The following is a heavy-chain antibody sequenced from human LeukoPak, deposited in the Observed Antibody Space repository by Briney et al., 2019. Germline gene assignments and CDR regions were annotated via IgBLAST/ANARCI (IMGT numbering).Heavy chain of an antibody. D-gene: IGHD3-22*01. CDR3: AKDYYDSSGYYSPPDY. CDR1: GFTFSSYA. CDR2: ISGSGGST. V-gene: IGHV3-23*01. J-gene: IGHJ4*02. Sequence: PGGSLRLSCAASGFTFSSYAMSWVRQAPGKGLEWVSAISGSGGSTCYADSVKGRFTISRDNSKNTLYLQMNSLRAEDTAVYYCAKDYYDSSGYYSPPDYWGQGTLVTVSS.